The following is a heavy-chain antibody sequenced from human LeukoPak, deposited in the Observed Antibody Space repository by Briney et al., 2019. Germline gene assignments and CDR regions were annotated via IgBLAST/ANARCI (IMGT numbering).Heavy chain of an antibody. CDR1: VFIFSSYA. CDR2: ISGRGGST. CDR3: AKGPFPTENYYFDY. J-gene: IGHJ4*02. Sequence: GGSLRLSCAASVFIFSSYAMSWVREAPGAGLGWVSAISGRGGSTFYADSVKGRFTISRDNSKNTLYLQMNSLRDEDTAVYYCAKGPFPTENYYFDYWGQGTLVTVSS. D-gene: IGHD1-7*01. V-gene: IGHV3-23*01.